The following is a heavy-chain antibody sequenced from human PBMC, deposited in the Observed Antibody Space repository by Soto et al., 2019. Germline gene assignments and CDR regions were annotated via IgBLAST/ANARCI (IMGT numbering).Heavy chain of an antibody. CDR1: GGSLSNYG. V-gene: IGHV1-69*12. D-gene: IGHD3-22*01. J-gene: IGHJ6*02. CDR2: IIPVFGTP. Sequence: QVQLVQSGAEVKKPGSSVKVSCKASGGSLSNYGISWVRQAPGQGHEWMGAIIPVFGTPNYAQKFQDRVTITADESTTTVYMEVRSLTSEDTAVYYCARGDATKIVVTTYYAMDVLGQGTTVTVSS. CDR3: ARGDATKIVVTTYYAMDV.